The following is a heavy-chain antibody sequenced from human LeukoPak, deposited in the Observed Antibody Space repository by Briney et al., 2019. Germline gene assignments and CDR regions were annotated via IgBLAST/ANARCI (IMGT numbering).Heavy chain of an antibody. CDR3: AREEYCSSTSCYKPLMDV. V-gene: IGHV1-69*13. Sequence: ASVKVSCKASGGTFSSYAISWVRQAPGQGLEWMGGIIPIFGTANYAQKFQGRVTITADESTSTAYMELSSLRSEDTAVYYCAREEYCSSTSCYKPLMDVWGKGTTVTVSS. J-gene: IGHJ6*03. CDR2: IIPIFGTA. CDR1: GGTFSSYA. D-gene: IGHD2-2*02.